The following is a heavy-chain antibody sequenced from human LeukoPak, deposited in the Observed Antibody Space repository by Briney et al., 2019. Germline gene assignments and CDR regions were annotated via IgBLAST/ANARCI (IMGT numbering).Heavy chain of an antibody. Sequence: GGSLRLSCAASGFTFSSYAMNWVRQAPGRGLEWVSGFSGSGGTTYYADSVKGRFTISRDNSKNTLYLQMNSLRAEDTAVYYCARDRYCSGGSCDYWGQGTLVTVSS. V-gene: IGHV3-23*01. D-gene: IGHD2-15*01. CDR1: GFTFSSYA. CDR3: ARDRYCSGGSCDY. J-gene: IGHJ4*02. CDR2: FSGSGGTT.